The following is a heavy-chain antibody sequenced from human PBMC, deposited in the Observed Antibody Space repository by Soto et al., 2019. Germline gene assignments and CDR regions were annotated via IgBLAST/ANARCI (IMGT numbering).Heavy chain of an antibody. Sequence: QVQLVQSGAEEKKPGASVKVSCKASGYTFTSYAMHWVRQAPGQRLEWMGWINAGNGNTKYSQRFQGGVTITRDASANTAYMELSSLRSEDTAVYDCARDPPGRMYYLDFWGQGTLVTVSS. CDR3: ARDPPGRMYYLDF. V-gene: IGHV1-3*05. CDR1: GYTFTSYA. J-gene: IGHJ4*02. CDR2: INAGNGNT. D-gene: IGHD3-10*01.